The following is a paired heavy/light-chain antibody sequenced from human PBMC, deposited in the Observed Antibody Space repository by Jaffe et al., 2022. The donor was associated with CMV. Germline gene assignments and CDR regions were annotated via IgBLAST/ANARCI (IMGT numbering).Heavy chain of an antibody. D-gene: IGHD6-19*01. CDR1: GGSFSGYY. V-gene: IGHV4-34*01. CDR2: INHSGST. CDR3: ARGLPPLLWLAYRWWFDP. Sequence: QVQLQQWGAGLLKPSETLSLTCAVYGGSFSGYYWSWIRQPPGKGLEWIGEINHSGSTNYNPSLKSRVTISVDTSKNQFSLKLSSVTAADTAVYYCARGLPPLLWLAYRWWFDPWGQGTLVTVSS. J-gene: IGHJ5*02.
Light chain of an antibody. J-gene: IGKJ2*01. CDR2: GAS. Sequence: EIVLTQSPGTLSLSPGERATLSCRASQSVSSSYLAWYQQKPGQAPRLLIYGASSRATGIPDRFSGSGSGTDFTLTISRLEPEDFAVYYCQQYGSSPVAFGQGTKLEIK. CDR3: QQYGSSPVA. V-gene: IGKV3-20*01. CDR1: QSVSSSY.